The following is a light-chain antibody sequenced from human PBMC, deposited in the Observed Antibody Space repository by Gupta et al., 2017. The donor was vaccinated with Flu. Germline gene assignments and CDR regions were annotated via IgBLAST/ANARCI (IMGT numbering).Light chain of an antibody. CDR2: GAS. CDR3: QQYGSSPRT. Sequence: DIVLTQSPGTLSLSPGERATLSCRASQSVSRRFLAWYQQKRGQAPRLLMYGASSRANGIPDRCSGSGAGTDFMLTSSTLEPEDCAVHYWQQYGSSPRTFGQGTKLEIK. CDR1: QSVSRRF. J-gene: IGKJ2*01. V-gene: IGKV3-20*01.